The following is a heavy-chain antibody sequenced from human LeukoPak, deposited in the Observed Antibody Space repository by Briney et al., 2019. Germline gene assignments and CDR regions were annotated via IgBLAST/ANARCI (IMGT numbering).Heavy chain of an antibody. D-gene: IGHD5-12*01. V-gene: IGHV4-61*02. CDR2: IYTSGST. CDR1: GGSISSGSYY. J-gene: IGHJ5*02. Sequence: SETLSLTCTVSGGSISSGSYYWSWLRQPAGKGLEWIGRIYTSGSTNYNPSLKSRVTISVDTSKNQFSLKLSSVTAADTAVYYCARDHLGVSEYSGYDPWGFDPWGQGTLVTVSS. CDR3: ARDHLGVSEYSGYDPWGFDP.